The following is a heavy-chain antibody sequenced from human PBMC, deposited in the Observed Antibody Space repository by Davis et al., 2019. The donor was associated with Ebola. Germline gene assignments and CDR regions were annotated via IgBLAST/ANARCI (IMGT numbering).Heavy chain of an antibody. CDR1: GDSISSYY. D-gene: IGHD2-2*01. CDR3: ARGRRTSAVKTRGHYFDY. Sequence: PGGSLRLSCTVSGDSISSYYWSWIRQSPGKGLEWIGEINQSGGTNYKPSLKSRVTISANTSKNQFSLKLRSVTAADRAVYYCARGRRTSAVKTRGHYFDYWGQGTLVTVSS. CDR2: INQSGGT. J-gene: IGHJ4*02. V-gene: IGHV4-34*01.